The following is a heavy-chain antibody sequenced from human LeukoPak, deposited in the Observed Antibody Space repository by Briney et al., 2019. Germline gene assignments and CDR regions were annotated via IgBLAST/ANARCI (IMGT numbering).Heavy chain of an antibody. CDR2: IKQDGSEK. CDR3: ARDFGNDSFDI. J-gene: IGHJ3*02. D-gene: IGHD3-10*01. V-gene: IGHV3-7*01. Sequence: PGGSLRLSCAVSGFTFSTYWMSWVRQAPGKGLEWVAHIKQDGSEKYYVDSVKGRFTISRDNAKNSLYLQMNSLRAEDTAVYYCARDFGNDSFDILGQGAIVTVSS. CDR1: GFTFSTYW.